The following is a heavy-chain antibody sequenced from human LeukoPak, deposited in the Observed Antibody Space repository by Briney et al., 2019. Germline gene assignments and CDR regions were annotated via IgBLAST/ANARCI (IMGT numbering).Heavy chain of an antibody. CDR1: GFTFDDYG. V-gene: IGHV3-20*04. CDR2: INWNGGST. J-gene: IGHJ4*02. Sequence: GGSLRLSCAASGFTFDDYGMSWVRQAPGKGLEWVSGINWNGGSTGYADSVKGRFTISRDNAKSSLYLQMNSLRAEDTALYYCARDIPDGLRWYQPLDYWGQGTLVTVSS. CDR3: ARDIPDGLRWYQPLDY. D-gene: IGHD4-23*01.